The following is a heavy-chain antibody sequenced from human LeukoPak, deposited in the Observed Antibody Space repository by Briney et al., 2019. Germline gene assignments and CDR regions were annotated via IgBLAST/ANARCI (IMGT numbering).Heavy chain of an antibody. CDR2: ISGSGGST. J-gene: IGHJ4*02. D-gene: IGHD5/OR15-5a*01. V-gene: IGHV3-23*01. CDR3: AKDRPHPSVEPTNFDY. CDR1: GFTFSSYA. Sequence: SGGSLRLSCAASGFTFSSYAMSWVRQAPGKGLEWVSAISGSGGSTYYADSVKGRFTISRDNSRNTLYLQMNSLRAEDTAVYYCAKDRPHPSVEPTNFDYWGQGTLVTVSS.